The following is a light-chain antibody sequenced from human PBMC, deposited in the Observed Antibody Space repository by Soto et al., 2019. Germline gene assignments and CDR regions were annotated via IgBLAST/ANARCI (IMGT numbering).Light chain of an antibody. J-gene: IGKJ1*01. CDR2: GTS. CDR3: LQDHTYPRT. V-gene: IGKV1-6*01. CDR1: QAIYND. Sequence: AIQMTQSPSSLSASVGDRVTITCRASQAIYNDLAWYQQKPGKAPRLLICGTSTLQSGVPSRFSGGYSGTDFTLTISSLQPEDFATYYCLQDHTYPRTFGQGTKVEFK.